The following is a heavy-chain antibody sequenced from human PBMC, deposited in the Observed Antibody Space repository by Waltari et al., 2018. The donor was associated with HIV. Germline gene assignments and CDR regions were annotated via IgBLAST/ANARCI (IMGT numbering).Heavy chain of an antibody. CDR3: AKLRFDSYSGSYWGPFDY. D-gene: IGHD1-26*01. CDR1: GFTFSSYG. J-gene: IGHJ4*02. CDR2: ISYDGSNK. V-gene: IGHV3-30*18. Sequence: QVQLVESGGGVVQPGRSLRLSCAASGFTFSSYGMHWVRQAPGKGLEWVAVISYDGSNKYYADSVKGRFTISRDNSKNTLYLQMNSLRAEDTAVYYCAKLRFDSYSGSYWGPFDYWGQGTLVTVSS.